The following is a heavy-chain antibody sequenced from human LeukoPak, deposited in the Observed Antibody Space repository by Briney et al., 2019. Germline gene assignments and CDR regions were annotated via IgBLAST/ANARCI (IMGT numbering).Heavy chain of an antibody. Sequence: SVKVSCKASGGTFSSYAISWVRQAPGQGLEWTGRIIPILGIANYAQKFQGRVTITADKSTSTAYMELSSLRSEDTAVYYCARDRYYGSGSYYNWTDYWGQGTLVTVSS. CDR1: GGTFSSYA. D-gene: IGHD3-10*01. J-gene: IGHJ4*02. V-gene: IGHV1-69*04. CDR3: ARDRYYGSGSYYNWTDY. CDR2: IIPILGIA.